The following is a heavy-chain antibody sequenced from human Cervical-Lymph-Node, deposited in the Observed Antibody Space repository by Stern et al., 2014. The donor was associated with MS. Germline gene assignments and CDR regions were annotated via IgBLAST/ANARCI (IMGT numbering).Heavy chain of an antibody. CDR3: ARGGVDVVATSAFDY. Sequence: MQLVESGAEVKKPGSSVKVSCKTSGVSFSTSGISWLRQAPGQGPEWMGGIIPIIATTDYAQRFQDRVTITADESTDTVYMELNSLRSEDTAVYYCARGGVDVVATSAFDYWGQGTLVTVSS. D-gene: IGHD5-12*01. CDR2: IIPIIATT. J-gene: IGHJ4*02. V-gene: IGHV1-69*01. CDR1: GVSFSTSG.